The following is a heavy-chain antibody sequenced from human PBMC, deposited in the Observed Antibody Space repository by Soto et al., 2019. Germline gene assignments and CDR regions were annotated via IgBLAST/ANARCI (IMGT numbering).Heavy chain of an antibody. CDR2: FIPILDMA. V-gene: IGHV1-69*02. Sequence: QVQVVQSGAEVKKPESSVKVSCKPSGGTFNTYTVNWVRLAPGHGLEWMGRFIPILDMANYAQKFQDRVTIIADRSTFTAYMELNSLTSVDTAVYYCAITYCRDNSCPRDFDFWGPGTRVTVSS. J-gene: IGHJ4*02. D-gene: IGHD2-21*01. CDR1: GGTFNTYT. CDR3: AITYCRDNSCPRDFDF.